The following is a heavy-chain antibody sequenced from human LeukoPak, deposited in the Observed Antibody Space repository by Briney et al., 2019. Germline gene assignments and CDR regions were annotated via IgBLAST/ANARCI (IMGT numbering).Heavy chain of an antibody. CDR1: GGTFISYA. CDR2: IIPIFGTA. J-gene: IGHJ5*02. CDR3: ARDLGGDDDWFDP. D-gene: IGHD5-12*01. Sequence: GASVKVSCKASGGTFISYAISWVRQAPGQGLEWMGGIIPIFGTANYAQKFQGRVTITADESTSTAYMELSSLRSEDTAVYYCARDLGGDDDWFDPWGQGTLVTVSS. V-gene: IGHV1-69*13.